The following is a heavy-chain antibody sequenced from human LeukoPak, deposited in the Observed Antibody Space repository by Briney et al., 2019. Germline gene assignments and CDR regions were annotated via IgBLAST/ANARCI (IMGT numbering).Heavy chain of an antibody. CDR2: ISSNGGST. J-gene: IGHJ4*02. CDR1: GFTFSSYA. Sequence: GGSLRLSCAASGFTFSSYAMHWVRQAPGKGLEYVSAISSNGGSTYYANSVKGRFTISRDNSKNTPYLQMGSLRAEDMAVYYCARGSILGYYFDYWGQGTLVTVSS. D-gene: IGHD7-27*01. V-gene: IGHV3-64*01. CDR3: ARGSILGYYFDY.